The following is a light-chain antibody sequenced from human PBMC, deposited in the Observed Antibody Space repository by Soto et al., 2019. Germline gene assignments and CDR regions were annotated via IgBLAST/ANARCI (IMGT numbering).Light chain of an antibody. Sequence: QSALTQPASVSGSPGQSITISCTGTSSDVGGYNYVSWYQQHPGKAPKLMIYEVSNRPSGVSNRFSGSKSGNTASLTISGLQAEDEADYYCSSYTSSSIWVFRTGTKLTVL. V-gene: IGLV2-14*01. CDR3: SSYTSSSIWV. CDR1: SSDVGGYNY. CDR2: EVS. J-gene: IGLJ1*01.